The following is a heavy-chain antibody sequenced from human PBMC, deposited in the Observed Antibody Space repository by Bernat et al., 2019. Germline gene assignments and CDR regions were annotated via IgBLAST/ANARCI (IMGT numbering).Heavy chain of an antibody. CDR2: ISSSSYT. CDR1: GFTVSSNY. Sequence: VQLVESGGGLVQPGGSLRLSCAASGFTVSSNYMSWVRQAPGKGLEWVSYISSSSYTNYADSVKGRFTISRDNAKNSLYLQMNSLRAEDTAVYYCARGTSTSAPYMDVWGKGTTVTVSS. V-gene: IGHV3-11*05. J-gene: IGHJ6*03. CDR3: ARGTSTSAPYMDV.